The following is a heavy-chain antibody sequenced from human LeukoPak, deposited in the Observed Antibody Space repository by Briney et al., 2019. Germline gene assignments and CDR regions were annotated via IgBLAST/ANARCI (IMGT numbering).Heavy chain of an antibody. Sequence: GGTLRLSCAASGFSFSSYGMSWVRQAPGKGLEWVSCISGTGGSTYYADSVKGRFTISRDNSKNTLYLQMNSLRAEDTAVYYCARGPSGYHNTGGQGTLVTVSS. D-gene: IGHD5-12*01. CDR3: ARGPSGYHNT. CDR1: GFSFSSYG. V-gene: IGHV3-23*01. CDR2: ISGTGGST. J-gene: IGHJ4*02.